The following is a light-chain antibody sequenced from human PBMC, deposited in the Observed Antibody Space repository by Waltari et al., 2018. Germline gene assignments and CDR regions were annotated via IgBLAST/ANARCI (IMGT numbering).Light chain of an antibody. Sequence: DIQMSHSSSTLSASFGDSVTITCRADQPITTQLSWYQQKPGKAPKLLIYKASTLERGVPTRLSGSGSGTECTLSISSLQPDDFATYYCQQYKYFTRTFCQGTKVGVK. CDR3: QQYKYFTRT. CDR1: QPITTQ. CDR2: KAS. V-gene: IGKV1-5*03. J-gene: IGKJ1*01.